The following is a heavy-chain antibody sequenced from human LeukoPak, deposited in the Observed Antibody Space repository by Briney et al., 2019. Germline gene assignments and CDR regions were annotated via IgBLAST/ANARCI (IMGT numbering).Heavy chain of an antibody. CDR3: ARDRIVGATLTHYYYGMDV. J-gene: IGHJ6*02. D-gene: IGHD1-26*01. CDR2: IYYSGST. V-gene: IGHV4-59*01. Sequence: SETLSLTCTVSGGSISSYYWSWIRQPPGKGLEWIGYIYYSGSTNYNPSLKSRVTISVDTSKNQFSLKLSSVTAADTAVYYCARDRIVGATLTHYYYGMDVWGQGTTVTVSS. CDR1: GGSISSYY.